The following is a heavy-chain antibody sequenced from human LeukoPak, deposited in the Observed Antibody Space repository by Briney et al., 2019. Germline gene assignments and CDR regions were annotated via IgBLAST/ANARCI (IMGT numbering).Heavy chain of an antibody. CDR2: ISSSGSTI. V-gene: IGHV3-48*03. D-gene: IGHD3-16*02. Sequence: HPGGSLRLSCAASGFTFSSYEMNWVRQAPGKGLEWVSYISSSGSTIYYADSVKGRFTISRDNAKNSLYLQMNSLRAEGTAVYYCARASIMITFGGVIAGGYFDYWGQGTLVTVSS. CDR3: ARASIMITFGGVIAGGYFDY. J-gene: IGHJ4*02. CDR1: GFTFSSYE.